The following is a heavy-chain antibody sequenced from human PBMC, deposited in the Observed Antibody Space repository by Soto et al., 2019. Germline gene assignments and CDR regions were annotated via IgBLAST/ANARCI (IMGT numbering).Heavy chain of an antibody. CDR1: GGSIISASHS. V-gene: IGHV4-30-2*01. D-gene: IGHD2-15*01. J-gene: IGHJ5*02. Sequence: QLQLQESGSGLVKPSQTLSLTCAVSGGSIISASHSWTWIRQPPGEGLEWIGYISHTGSTYSNPSLKSRVTMSVDRSNNQFSLNLDSVTAADTAVYYCAREVFSAGSSNWFDPWGQGTLVTVSS. CDR3: AREVFSAGSSNWFDP. CDR2: ISHTGST.